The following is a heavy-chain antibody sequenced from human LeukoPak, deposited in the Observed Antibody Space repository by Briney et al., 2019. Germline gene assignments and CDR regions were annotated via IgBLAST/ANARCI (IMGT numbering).Heavy chain of an antibody. D-gene: IGHD6-19*01. V-gene: IGHV4-34*01. CDR1: GGSFSGYY. Sequence: PSETLSLACAVYGGSFSGYYWSWIRQPPGKGLEWIGEINHSGSTNYNPSLKSRVTISVDTSKNQFSLKLSSVTAADTAVYYCARRRGYSSGWYRGGYFDYWGQGTLVTVSS. CDR2: INHSGST. CDR3: ARRRGYSSGWYRGGYFDY. J-gene: IGHJ4*02.